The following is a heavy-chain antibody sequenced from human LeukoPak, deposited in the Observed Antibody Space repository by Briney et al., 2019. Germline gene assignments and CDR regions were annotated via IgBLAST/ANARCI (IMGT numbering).Heavy chain of an antibody. D-gene: IGHD3-22*01. Sequence: GGSLRLSCAASGFTFSSYAMSWVRQAPGKGLEWVSAISGGGGSTYHADSVRGRFTISRDNSKNTLYLQMNSLRAEDTAVYYCAKGEDYYDSSGFTPGLFWGQGTLVTVSS. CDR1: GFTFSSYA. J-gene: IGHJ4*02. CDR2: ISGGGGST. V-gene: IGHV3-23*01. CDR3: AKGEDYYDSSGFTPGLF.